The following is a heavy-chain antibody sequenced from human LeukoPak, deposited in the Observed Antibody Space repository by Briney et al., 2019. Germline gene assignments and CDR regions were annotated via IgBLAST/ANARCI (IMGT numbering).Heavy chain of an antibody. CDR2: ITSSGSTR. D-gene: IGHD6-25*01. J-gene: IGHJ4*02. V-gene: IGHV3-48*04. CDR3: ARDFSSGNLDY. Sequence: GGSLRLSCAASGFTFSGYSMHWVRQAPGKGLEWVSYITSSGSTRYYADSVKGRFTISRDNAKNSLFLQLNSLRAEDTAVYFCARDFSSGNLDYWGQGTLVTVAS. CDR1: GFTFSGYS.